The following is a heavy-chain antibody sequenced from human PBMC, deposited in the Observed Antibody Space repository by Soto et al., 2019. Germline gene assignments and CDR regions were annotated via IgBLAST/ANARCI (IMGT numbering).Heavy chain of an antibody. Sequence: XGTLTLTCTVSGGSVSNVSDYWSWVLQPPGKGLEWIGYIYYSGSADYNPSLGSRVTISLDTSKNQFSLKLSSVTTADTAVYYCARGVGFGYYYYHMDLWGQGTTVTVSS. CDR2: IYYSGSA. D-gene: IGHD3-10*01. J-gene: IGHJ6*02. V-gene: IGHV4-61*01. CDR1: GGSVSNVSDY. CDR3: ARGVGFGYYYYHMDL.